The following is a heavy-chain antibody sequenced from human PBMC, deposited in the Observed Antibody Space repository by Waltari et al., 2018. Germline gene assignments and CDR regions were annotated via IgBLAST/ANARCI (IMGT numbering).Heavy chain of an antibody. CDR1: GYTFTGYY. V-gene: IGHV1-2*06. CDR2: IHPNSGGT. D-gene: IGHD5-12*01. CDR3: ASVATSDY. J-gene: IGHJ4*02. Sequence: QVQLVQSGAEVKKPGASVKVSCKASGYTFTGYYMHWVGQAPGQGLECMGRIHPNSGGTNLANTVQGRVTITRDTSSSTAYMGLSRLRSDDTAVYYCASVATSDYWGQGTLVTVSS.